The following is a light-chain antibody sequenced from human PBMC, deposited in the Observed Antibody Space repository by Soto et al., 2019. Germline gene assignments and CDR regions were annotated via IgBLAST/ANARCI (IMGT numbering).Light chain of an antibody. CDR3: QVWDSSSDHYV. J-gene: IGLJ1*01. CDR1: NIGSKS. CDR2: EDS. V-gene: IGLV3-21*02. Sequence: SYELTQPPSVSVAPGQTARITCGGNNIGSKSVHWYQQKAGQAPVLVVYEDSDRPSGIPERFSGSNSGNMATLTISRVEAGDEADYYCQVWDSSSDHYVFGIGTKLTVL.